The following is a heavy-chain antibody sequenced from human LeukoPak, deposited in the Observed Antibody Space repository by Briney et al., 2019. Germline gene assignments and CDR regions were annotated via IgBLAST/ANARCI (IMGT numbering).Heavy chain of an antibody. CDR3: AKVSGIAVAGASDY. CDR1: GFTFSSYA. Sequence: PGGSLRLSCAASGFTFSSYAMSWVRQAPGKGLEWVSAISGSGGSTYYADSVKGRFTTSRDNSKNTLYLQMNSLRAEDTAVYYCAKVSGIAVAGASDYWGQGTLVTVSS. CDR2: ISGSGGST. D-gene: IGHD6-19*01. J-gene: IGHJ4*02. V-gene: IGHV3-23*01.